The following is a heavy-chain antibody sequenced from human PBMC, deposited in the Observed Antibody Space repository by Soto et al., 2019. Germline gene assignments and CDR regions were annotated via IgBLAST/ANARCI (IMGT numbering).Heavy chain of an antibody. V-gene: IGHV3-33*01. CDR1: GFTFSNYG. J-gene: IGHJ4*02. CDR3: ARRDDHSLYLPSY. Sequence: QVQLVESGGGVFQPGRSLRLSCAASGFTFSNYGMHWVRQAPGKGLEWVAVIWYDGRNTYYADSVKGRFTISRDNSKNTLFLQMDSLRAEDTAVYYCARRDDHSLYLPSYWGQGTLVTVSS. D-gene: IGHD1-26*01. CDR2: IWYDGRNT.